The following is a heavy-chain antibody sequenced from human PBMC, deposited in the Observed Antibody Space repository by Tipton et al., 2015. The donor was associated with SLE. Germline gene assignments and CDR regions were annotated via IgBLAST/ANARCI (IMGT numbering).Heavy chain of an antibody. D-gene: IGHD6-13*01. CDR1: GDSIRSYY. CDR3: ARGGGDSSSCQDFDH. Sequence: TLSLTCTVSGDSIRSYYWSWIRQPPGKGLEWIGCISYSGSTNYNPSLRSRVTLSIDTSKNQFSLKVTSVTASDTAVYYCARGGGDSSSCQDFDHWGQGTLVTVSS. J-gene: IGHJ4*02. CDR2: ISYSGST. V-gene: IGHV4-59*01.